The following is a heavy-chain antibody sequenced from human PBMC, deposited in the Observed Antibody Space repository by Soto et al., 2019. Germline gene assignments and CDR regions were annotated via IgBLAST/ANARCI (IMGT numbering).Heavy chain of an antibody. Sequence: QVQLVQSGAEVKKPGSSVKVSCKASGGTFSSYAISWVRQAPGQGLEWMGGIIPIFGTANYAQKCQGRVTITADESTSTAYMELSSLRSEDTAVYYCARYGQQLVPVSGWFDPWGQGTLVTVSS. CDR3: ARYGQQLVPVSGWFDP. J-gene: IGHJ5*02. CDR1: GGTFSSYA. V-gene: IGHV1-69*12. CDR2: IIPIFGTA. D-gene: IGHD6-13*01.